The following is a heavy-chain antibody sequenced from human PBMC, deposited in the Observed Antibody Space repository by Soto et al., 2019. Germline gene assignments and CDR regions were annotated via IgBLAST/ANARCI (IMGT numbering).Heavy chain of an antibody. V-gene: IGHV5-51*01. CDR1: GYSFTSYW. CDR3: ARHATKYYDFWSGYRYGMDV. Sequence: GESLKISCKGSGYSFTSYWIGWVRQMPGKGLEWMGIIYPGDSDTRYSPSFQGQVTISADKSISTAYLQWSSLKASDTAMYYCARHATKYYDFWSGYRYGMDVWGQGTTVTVYS. CDR2: IYPGDSDT. J-gene: IGHJ6*02. D-gene: IGHD3-3*01.